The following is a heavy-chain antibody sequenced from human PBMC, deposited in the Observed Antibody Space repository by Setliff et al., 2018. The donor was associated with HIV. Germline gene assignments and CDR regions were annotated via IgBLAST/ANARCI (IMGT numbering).Heavy chain of an antibody. CDR1: SGSVSGYY. V-gene: IGHV4-59*08. CDR2: IHSSGST. Sequence: TSETLSLTCSVSSGSVSGYYWGWIRQPPGKKLEWIGYIHSSGSTIYSASLKSRVSISVDTSKNQVSLRLSSVTAADTAVYHCSRGSYYMDVWGKGTTVTV. CDR3: SRGSYYMDV. J-gene: IGHJ6*03. D-gene: IGHD3-16*01.